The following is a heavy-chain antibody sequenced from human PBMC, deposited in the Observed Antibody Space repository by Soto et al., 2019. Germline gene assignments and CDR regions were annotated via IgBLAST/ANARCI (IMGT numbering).Heavy chain of an antibody. J-gene: IGHJ5*02. CDR3: ARIYCTTSTCGSWFDP. Sequence: PGEALKISCTGFVYTVNTFCISWLRQMPVKGLEWMGRIDPRDSYVNYSPSFQGHVTISADKSISTAYLQWGSLKASDTAMYYCARIYCTTSTCGSWFDPWGQGTLVTVSS. CDR2: IDPRDSYV. CDR1: VYTVNTFC. D-gene: IGHD2-2*01. V-gene: IGHV5-10-1*01.